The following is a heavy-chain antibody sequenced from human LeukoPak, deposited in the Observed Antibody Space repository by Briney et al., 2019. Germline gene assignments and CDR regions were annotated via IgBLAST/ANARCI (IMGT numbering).Heavy chain of an antibody. V-gene: IGHV3-21*01. CDR2: ISSSSSYI. J-gene: IGHJ4*02. Sequence: GGSLRLSCAASGFTFSSYSMNWIRQAPGKGLEWVSSISSSSSYIYYADSVKGRLTISRDNAKNSLYLQMNSLRAEDTAVYYCARDNYYYDSSLDYWGQGTLVTVSS. CDR1: GFTFSSYS. D-gene: IGHD3-22*01. CDR3: ARDNYYYDSSLDY.